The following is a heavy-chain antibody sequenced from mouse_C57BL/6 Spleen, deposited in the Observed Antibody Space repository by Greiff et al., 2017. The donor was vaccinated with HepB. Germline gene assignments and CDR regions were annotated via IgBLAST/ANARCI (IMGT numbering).Heavy chain of an antibody. V-gene: IGHV1-64*01. CDR1: GYTFTSYW. D-gene: IGHD1-1*01. Sequence: QVQLQQPGAELVKPGASVKLSCKASGYTFTSYWMHWVKQRPGQGLEWIGMIHPNSGSTNYNEKFKSKATLTVDKSSSTAYMQLSRLTSEDYAVYCCARKDYGSSYGAMDYWGQGTSVTVSS. CDR2: IHPNSGST. J-gene: IGHJ4*01. CDR3: ARKDYGSSYGAMDY.